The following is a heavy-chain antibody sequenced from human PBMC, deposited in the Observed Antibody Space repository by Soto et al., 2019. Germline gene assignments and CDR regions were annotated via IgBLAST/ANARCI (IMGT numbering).Heavy chain of an antibody. Sequence: SVKVSCKASGGTFSSYTISWVRQAPGQGLEWMGRIIPILGIANYAQKFQGRVTITADKSTSTAYMELSSLRSEDTAVYYCARDNSAYCGGDCYPVGDDAFDIWGQGTMVTVSS. CDR3: ARDNSAYCGGDCYPVGDDAFDI. V-gene: IGHV1-69*04. CDR2: IIPILGIA. J-gene: IGHJ3*02. CDR1: GGTFSSYT. D-gene: IGHD2-21*02.